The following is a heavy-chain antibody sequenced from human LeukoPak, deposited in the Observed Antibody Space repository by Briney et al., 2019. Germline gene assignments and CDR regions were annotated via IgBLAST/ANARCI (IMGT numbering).Heavy chain of an antibody. CDR1: GGSISSGGYY. V-gene: IGHV4-61*08. J-gene: IGHJ4*02. D-gene: IGHD3-10*01. Sequence: SETLSLTCTVSGGSISSGGYYWSWIRQPPGKGLEWIGYIYYSGSTNYNPSLKSRVTISVDTSKNQFSLKLSSVTAADTAVYYCARGSYGSGLDYWGQGTLVTVSS. CDR2: IYYSGST. CDR3: ARGSYGSGLDY.